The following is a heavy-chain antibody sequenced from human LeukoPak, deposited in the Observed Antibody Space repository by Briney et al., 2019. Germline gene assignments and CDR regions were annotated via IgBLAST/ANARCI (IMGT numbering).Heavy chain of an antibody. CDR2: IYYSGST. CDR3: ARVAAQGWLGVDY. CDR1: GGSISSGDYY. V-gene: IGHV4-30-4*01. Sequence: PSETLPLTCTVSGGSISSGDYYWSWIRQPPGKGLEWIGYIYYSGSTYYNPSLKSRVTISVDTSKNQFSLKLSSVTAADTAVYYCARVAAQGWLGVDYWGQGTLVTVSS. D-gene: IGHD6-6*01. J-gene: IGHJ4*02.